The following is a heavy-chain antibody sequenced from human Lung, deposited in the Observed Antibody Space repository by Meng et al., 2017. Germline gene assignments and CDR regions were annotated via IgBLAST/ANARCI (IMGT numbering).Heavy chain of an antibody. J-gene: IGHJ4*02. CDR3: ARGPTTMAHDFDY. CDR1: GGSFSDYY. CDR2: INHSGST. Sequence: QVQRPQWGGAPLKPSETLSLTCFVSGGSFSDYYWSWIRQPPGKGLDWIGEINHSGSTNYNPSLESRATISVDTSQNNLSLKLSSVTAAYSAVYYCARGPTTMAHDFDYWGQGTLVTVSS. V-gene: IGHV4-34*01. D-gene: IGHD4-11*01.